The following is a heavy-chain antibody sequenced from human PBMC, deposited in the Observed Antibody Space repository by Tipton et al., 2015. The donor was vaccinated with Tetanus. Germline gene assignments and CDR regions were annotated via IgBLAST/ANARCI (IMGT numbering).Heavy chain of an antibody. CDR3: ARGLRVLFAMDV. J-gene: IGHJ6*02. CDR1: GFTVSSNY. V-gene: IGHV3-53*01. D-gene: IGHD2-21*01. Sequence: SLRLSCAASGFTVSSNYMSWVRQAPGKGLEWVSVIYSGGSTYYADSVKGRFTISRDNSKNTLYLQMNSLRAEDTAVYYRARGLRVLFAMDVWGQGTTVTVSS. CDR2: IYSGGST.